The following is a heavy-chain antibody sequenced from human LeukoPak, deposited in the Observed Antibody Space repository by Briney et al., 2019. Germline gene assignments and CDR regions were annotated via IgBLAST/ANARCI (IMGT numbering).Heavy chain of an antibody. Sequence: ASVKVSCKASGYTFTSYYMHWVRQAPGQGLEWMGLINPTGGSTGYAQKFQGRVTMTRDTSTSTVYMELSSLRSEDTAVYYCARGLDYSSSWYYYYYYMDVWGKGTTVTVSS. J-gene: IGHJ6*03. CDR3: ARGLDYSSSWYYYYYYMDV. CDR2: INPTGGST. CDR1: GYTFTSYY. V-gene: IGHV1-46*01. D-gene: IGHD6-13*01.